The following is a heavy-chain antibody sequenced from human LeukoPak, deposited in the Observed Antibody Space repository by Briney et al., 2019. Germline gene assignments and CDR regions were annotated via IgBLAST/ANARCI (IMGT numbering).Heavy chain of an antibody. J-gene: IGHJ4*02. V-gene: IGHV4-59*01. CDR1: GGSFSGYY. D-gene: IGHD3-22*01. Sequence: SETLSLTCAVYGGSFSGYYWSWIRQPPGKGLEWIGYIYYSGSTNYNPSLKSRVTISVDTSKNQFSLKLSSVTAADTAVYYCASYDSSGFFDYWGQGTLVTVSS. CDR3: ASYDSSGFFDY. CDR2: IYYSGST.